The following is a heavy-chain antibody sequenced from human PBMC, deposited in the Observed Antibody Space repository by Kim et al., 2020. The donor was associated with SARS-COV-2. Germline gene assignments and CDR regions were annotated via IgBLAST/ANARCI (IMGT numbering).Heavy chain of an antibody. CDR1: GYTFTSYD. D-gene: IGHD2-21*01. J-gene: IGHJ6*03. Sequence: ASVKVSCKASGYTFTSYDINWVRQATGQGLEWMGWMNPNSGNTGYAQKCQGRVTMTRNTSISTAYMELSSLRSEDTAVYYCARGHLKSIEVVIAPRPYYYYMDVWGKGTTVTVSS. CDR3: ARGHLKSIEVVIAPRPYYYYMDV. V-gene: IGHV1-8*01. CDR2: MNPNSGNT.